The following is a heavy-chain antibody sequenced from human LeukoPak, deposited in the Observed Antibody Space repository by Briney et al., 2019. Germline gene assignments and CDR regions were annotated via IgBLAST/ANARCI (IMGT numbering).Heavy chain of an antibody. V-gene: IGHV3-7*01. CDR1: GFTSSSYW. J-gene: IGHJ4*02. Sequence: GGSLRLSCAASGFTSSSYWMSWVRQAPGKGLEWVANIKQDGSEKYYVDSVKGRFTISRDNAKNSLYLQMNSLRAEDTAVYYCAREYRDIVVVVAATFDYWGQGTLVTVSS. CDR2: IKQDGSEK. D-gene: IGHD2-15*01. CDR3: AREYRDIVVVVAATFDY.